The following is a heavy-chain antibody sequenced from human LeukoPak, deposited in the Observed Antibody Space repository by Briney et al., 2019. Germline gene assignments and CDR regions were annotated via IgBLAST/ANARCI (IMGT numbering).Heavy chain of an antibody. CDR1: GGSISTYY. Sequence: KSSETLSLTCTVSGGSISTYYWSWIRQPPGKGLEWIGYIYYSGSTNYNPSLKSRVTTSVDTSKNQFSLKLSPVTAADTAVYYCARDTGTVVDYWGQGTLVTVSS. CDR3: ARDTGTVVDY. J-gene: IGHJ4*02. CDR2: IYYSGST. D-gene: IGHD4-23*01. V-gene: IGHV4-59*01.